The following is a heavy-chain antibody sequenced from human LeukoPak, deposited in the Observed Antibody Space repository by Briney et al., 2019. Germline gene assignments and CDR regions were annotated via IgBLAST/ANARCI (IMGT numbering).Heavy chain of an antibody. V-gene: IGHV3-53*01. J-gene: IGHJ4*02. D-gene: IGHD3-22*01. CDR2: IYSGGST. CDR1: GFTVSSNY. Sequence: GGSLRLSCAASGFTVSSNYMSWVRQAPGKGLEWVSVIYSGGSTYYADSVKGRFTISRDNSKNTLYLQMNSLRAEDTAVYYCARERHYYDSSGYLLAPDYWGQGTLVTVSS. CDR3: ARERHYYDSSGYLLAPDY.